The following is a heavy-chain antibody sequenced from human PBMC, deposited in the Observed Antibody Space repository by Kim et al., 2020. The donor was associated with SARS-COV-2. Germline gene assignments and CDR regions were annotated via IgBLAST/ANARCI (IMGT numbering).Heavy chain of an antibody. D-gene: IGHD2-2*01. CDR1: GFTFGDYA. Sequence: GGSLRLSCAASGFTFGDYAMTWVRQVPGKGLEWVSSVSHSGVSTWHADSVKGRFTVSRDNSKNTLYLQMNSLVADDTALYYCAKCPSTSSPFYFEYWGQGTLVTVSS. V-gene: IGHV3-23*01. CDR3: AKCPSTSSPFYFEY. J-gene: IGHJ4*02. CDR2: VSHSGVST.